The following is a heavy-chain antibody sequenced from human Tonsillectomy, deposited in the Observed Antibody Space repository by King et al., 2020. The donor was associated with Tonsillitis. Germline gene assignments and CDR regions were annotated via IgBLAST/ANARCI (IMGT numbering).Heavy chain of an antibody. CDR1: GYSFTSYA. CDR2: ISGYNGNT. V-gene: IGHV1-18*01. CDR3: ARDPGVTTDNWLDP. Sequence: VQLVESGAEVKKPGASVKVSCKASGYSFTSYAITWVRQAPGQGLEWMGWISGYNGNTNYAQKFQGRVTMTTDTSTSTAYMDLRSLRSDDTAVYYCARDPGVTTDNWLDPWGQGTLVTVSS. D-gene: IGHD4-11*01. J-gene: IGHJ5*02.